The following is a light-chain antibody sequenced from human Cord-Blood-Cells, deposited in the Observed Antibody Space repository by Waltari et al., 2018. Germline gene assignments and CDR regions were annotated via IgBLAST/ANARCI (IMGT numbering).Light chain of an antibody. Sequence: DIVMTQSPDSLAVSLGERDTINCKSSQSVLYSSNNKNYLAWYQQKPGQPPKLLIYWASTRESGVPDRFSGSGSGTDFTLTISSLQAEDVAVYYFQQYYSTPYTFGQGTKLEIK. J-gene: IGKJ2*01. CDR3: QQYYSTPYT. CDR2: WAS. CDR1: QSVLYSSNNKNY. V-gene: IGKV4-1*01.